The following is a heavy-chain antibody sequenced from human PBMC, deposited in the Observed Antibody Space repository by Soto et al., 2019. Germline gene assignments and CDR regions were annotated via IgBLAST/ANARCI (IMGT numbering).Heavy chain of an antibody. V-gene: IGHV5-10-1*01. J-gene: IGHJ6*02. D-gene: IGHD2-2*01. CDR2: IDPSDSYT. Sequence: PGESLKISCNGSGYSFTSYWISWVRQMPGKGLEWMGRIDPSDSYTNYSPSFQGHVTISADKSISTAYLQWSSLKASDTAMYYCASDIVVVPAAKAYYYYGMDVWGQGTTVTVS. CDR1: GYSFTSYW. CDR3: ASDIVVVPAAKAYYYYGMDV.